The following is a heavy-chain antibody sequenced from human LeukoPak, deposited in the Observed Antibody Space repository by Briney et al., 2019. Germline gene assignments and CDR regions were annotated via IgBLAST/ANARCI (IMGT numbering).Heavy chain of an antibody. CDR1: GFTFKTHA. J-gene: IGHJ4*02. D-gene: IGHD3-22*01. CDR3: AKWSEYYDTSGPTG. CDR2: ISGSGDYT. Sequence: GGSLRLSCAASGFTFKTHAMSWVRQAPGKGLEWVSAISGSGDYTYYADSVKGRCTISRDNSKNTTYLQMHSLRAEDTAVYYCAKWSEYYDTSGPTGWGQGTLVTVSS. V-gene: IGHV3-23*01.